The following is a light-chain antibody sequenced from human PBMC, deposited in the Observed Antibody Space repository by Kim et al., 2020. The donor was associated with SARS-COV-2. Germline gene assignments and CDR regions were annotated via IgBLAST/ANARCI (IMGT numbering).Light chain of an antibody. V-gene: IGKV3-15*01. CDR2: GAS. Sequence: VSPGERAPLSCRASQSLSSNLAWYQQKPGQAPRLLIYGASTRATGIPARFSGSGSGTEFTLTISSLQSEDFAVYYCQQYNNWPLYTCGQGTKLEI. CDR1: QSLSSN. J-gene: IGKJ2*01. CDR3: QQYNNWPLYT.